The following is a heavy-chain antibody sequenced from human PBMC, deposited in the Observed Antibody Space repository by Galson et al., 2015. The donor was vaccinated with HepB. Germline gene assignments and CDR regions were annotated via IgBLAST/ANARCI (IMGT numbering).Heavy chain of an antibody. D-gene: IGHD2-2*01. CDR3: ARGPAMRFDY. V-gene: IGHV4-39*07. CDR2: IYYSGST. CDR1: GGSISSSTYY. J-gene: IGHJ4*02. Sequence: TLSLTCTVSGGSISSSTYYWGWIRQPPGKGLEWIGSIYYSGSTYYNPSLKSRVTISVDTSKNQFSLKLSSVTAADTAMYFCARGPAMRFDYWGQGTLVTVSS.